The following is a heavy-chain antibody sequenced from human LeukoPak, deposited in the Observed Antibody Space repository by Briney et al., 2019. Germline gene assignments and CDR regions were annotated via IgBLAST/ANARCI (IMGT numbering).Heavy chain of an antibody. D-gene: IGHD6-13*01. CDR1: GFTFSSYG. V-gene: IGHV3-33*01. CDR3: AREDRSRVYSFGY. Sequence: PGGSLRLSCAASGFTFSSYGMDWVRQAPGKGVEWMAVIWYDGSNKYYADSVKGRFTISRDNSKNTLYLQMNSLRAEDTAVYYCAREDRSRVYSFGYWGQGTLVTVSS. J-gene: IGHJ4*02. CDR2: IWYDGSNK.